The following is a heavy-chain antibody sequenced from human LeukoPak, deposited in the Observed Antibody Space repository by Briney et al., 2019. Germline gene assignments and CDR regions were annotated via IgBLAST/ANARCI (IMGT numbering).Heavy chain of an antibody. J-gene: IGHJ4*02. Sequence: GRSLRLSCAASGFTFSSYGMHWVRQAPGKGLEWVAVIWYDGSNKYYADSVKGRLTISRDNSKNTLYLQMNSLRAEDTAVYYCARGGYGEGGLDCWGQGTLLTVSS. CDR3: ARGGYGEGGLDC. V-gene: IGHV3-33*01. CDR2: IWYDGSNK. CDR1: GFTFSSYG. D-gene: IGHD4-17*01.